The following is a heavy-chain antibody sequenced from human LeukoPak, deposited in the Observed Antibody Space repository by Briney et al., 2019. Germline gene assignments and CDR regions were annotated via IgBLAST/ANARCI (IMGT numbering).Heavy chain of an antibody. V-gene: IGHV3-30*04. Sequence: PGRSLRLSCAASGFTFSRYTMHWVRQAPGKGLEWVAVISYDGSNKYYADSVKGRFTISRDNSKNTLYLQMNSLRAEDTAVYYCAKDRSMVRGVITNYMDVWGKGTTVTISS. CDR2: ISYDGSNK. J-gene: IGHJ6*03. D-gene: IGHD3-10*01. CDR1: GFTFSRYT. CDR3: AKDRSMVRGVITNYMDV.